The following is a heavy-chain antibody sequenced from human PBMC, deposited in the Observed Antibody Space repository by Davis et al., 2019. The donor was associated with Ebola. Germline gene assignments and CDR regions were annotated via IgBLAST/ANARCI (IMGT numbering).Heavy chain of an antibody. CDR3: ARHPGLHQKGFDP. J-gene: IGHJ5*02. V-gene: IGHV5-51*01. CDR2: IYPGDSDT. CDR1: GYSFTSYW. Sequence: PGGSLRLSCKGSGYSFTSYWIGWVRQMPGKGLEWMGIIYPGDSDTRYSPSFQGQVTISADKSISTAYLQWSSLKASDTAMYYCARHPGLHQKGFDPWGQGTLVTVSS. D-gene: IGHD5/OR15-5a*01.